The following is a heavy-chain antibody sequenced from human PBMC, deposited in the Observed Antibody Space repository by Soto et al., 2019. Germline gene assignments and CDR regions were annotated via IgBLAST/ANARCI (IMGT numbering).Heavy chain of an antibody. J-gene: IGHJ4*02. V-gene: IGHV4-30-2*01. D-gene: IGHD2-2*01. CDR1: GGSISSGGYS. CDR3: TRSSSTVTTLDY. Sequence: QLQLQESGSGLVKPSQTLSLTCAVSGGSISSGGYSWSWIRQPPGKGLEWVGYIYHSGSTYYNPSTXSXITISIDRSKNQFSLKLSSVTAADTAVYYCTRSSSTVTTLDYWGQGTLVTVSS. CDR2: IYHSGST.